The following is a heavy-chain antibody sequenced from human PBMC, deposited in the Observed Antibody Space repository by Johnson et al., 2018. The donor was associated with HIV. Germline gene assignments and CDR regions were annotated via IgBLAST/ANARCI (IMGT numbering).Heavy chain of an antibody. J-gene: IGHJ3*02. Sequence: QPGGSLRLSCAPSGLTFSTYGMPWVPQAPGKGLEWVAFIRYDGSNKYYADSVKGRFTISRDNSKNTLYLQMNSLRAGDTAVYYCARGRLLWFRELLPASDAFDIWGQGTMVTVSS. V-gene: IGHV3-30*02. CDR3: ARGRLLWFRELLPASDAFDI. CDR2: IRYDGSNK. D-gene: IGHD3-10*01. CDR1: GLTFSTYG.